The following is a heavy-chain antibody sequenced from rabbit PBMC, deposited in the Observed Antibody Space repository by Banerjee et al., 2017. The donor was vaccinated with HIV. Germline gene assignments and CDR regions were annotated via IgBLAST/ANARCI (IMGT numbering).Heavy chain of an antibody. CDR3: ARDLAGVIGWNFNL. D-gene: IGHD4-1*01. V-gene: IGHV1S45*01. J-gene: IGHJ4*01. CDR2: INTSSGNT. Sequence: QEQLEESGGGLVKPEGSLTLTCKASGFDFSSNYWICWVRQAPGKGLEWIACINTSSGNTVYASWAKGRFTISKTSNTVDLKMTSLTAADTATYFCARDLAGVIGWNFNLWGPGTLSPS. CDR1: GFDFSSNYW.